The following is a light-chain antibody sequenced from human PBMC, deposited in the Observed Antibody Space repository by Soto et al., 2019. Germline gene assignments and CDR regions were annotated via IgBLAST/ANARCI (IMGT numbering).Light chain of an antibody. V-gene: IGLV2-14*01. J-gene: IGLJ1*01. CDR2: EVS. Sequence: QSALTQPASVSGSPGQSITISCTGTSSDVGGYSFVSWYQHHPGKAPKLMIYEVSNRPSGVSKRFSGSKSGNTASLTISGLLPEDEADYYCNSYTSSSSYVFGTGTKLTVL. CDR1: SSDVGGYSF. CDR3: NSYTSSSSYV.